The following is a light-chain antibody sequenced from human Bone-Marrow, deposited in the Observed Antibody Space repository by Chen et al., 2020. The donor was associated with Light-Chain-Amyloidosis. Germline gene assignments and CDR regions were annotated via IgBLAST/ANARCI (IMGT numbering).Light chain of an antibody. J-gene: IGKJ5*01. CDR1: QSISDN. CDR2: GAS. V-gene: IGKV3-15*01. CDR3: QHYNNWPLT. Sequence: EIVMTQSPAPLSVSPGERATLSCGASQSISDNLAWYQQKPGQAPRLLIYGASTRASDTPARFSGSGSGTEFTLTISSLQSEDFAVYYCQHYNNWPLTFGQGTRLEI.